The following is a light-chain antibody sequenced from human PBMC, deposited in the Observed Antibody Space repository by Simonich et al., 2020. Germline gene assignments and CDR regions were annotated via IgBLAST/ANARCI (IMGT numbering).Light chain of an antibody. CDR2: WAS. Sequence: DIVMTQSPDSLAVSLGERATINSKSSQSVLYSSHNKNYLAWYQQKPGQPPRLLIYWASTRESGVPDRFSGSGSGTDFTLTISSLQAEDVAVYYCQQYYSTPLTFGGGTKVEIK. J-gene: IGKJ4*01. CDR1: QSVLYSSHNKNY. CDR3: QQYYSTPLT. V-gene: IGKV4-1*01.